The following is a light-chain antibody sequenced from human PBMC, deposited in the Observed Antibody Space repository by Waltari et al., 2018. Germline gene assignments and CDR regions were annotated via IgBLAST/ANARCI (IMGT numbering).Light chain of an antibody. J-gene: IGLJ2*01. V-gene: IGLV1-47*01. CDR3: AAWDDRLRGVV. CDR2: GNN. Sequence: QSLLTQPPSASGTPGQSVTISCSGSSSNIGSYYVYWYQQLPGTAPKLLIDGNNQRPSGVPDRFSGSKSGTSGSLAISGLRSEDEADYYCAAWDDRLRGVVFGGGTKLTV. CDR1: SSNIGSYY.